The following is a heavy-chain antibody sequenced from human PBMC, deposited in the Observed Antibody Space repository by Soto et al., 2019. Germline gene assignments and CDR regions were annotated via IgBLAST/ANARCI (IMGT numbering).Heavy chain of an antibody. Sequence: GGSLRLSCAASGFTFDDYAMHWVRQAPGKGLEWVSGISWNSGSIGYADSVKGRFTISRDNAKNSLYLQMNSLRAEDTALYYCAKDRGYSSSLYYFDYWGQGTLVTVSS. CDR3: AKDRGYSSSLYYFDY. CDR1: GFTFDDYA. CDR2: ISWNSGSI. D-gene: IGHD6-13*01. V-gene: IGHV3-9*01. J-gene: IGHJ4*02.